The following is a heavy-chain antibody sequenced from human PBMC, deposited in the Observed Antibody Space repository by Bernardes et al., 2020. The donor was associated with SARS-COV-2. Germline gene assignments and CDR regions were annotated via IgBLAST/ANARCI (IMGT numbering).Heavy chain of an antibody. CDR1: GFTFSSYG. V-gene: IGHV3-33*01. CDR3: ARGRNLGHIVVTTDYFDY. CDR2: IWYDGSNK. Sequence: GGSLRLSCAASGFTFSSYGMHWVRQAPGKGLEWVAVIWYDGSNKYYADSVKGRFSISRDNSMNTLYLQMNSLRAEDTALYYCARGRNLGHIVVTTDYFDYWGQGTLVTVSS. D-gene: IGHD5-12*01. J-gene: IGHJ4*02.